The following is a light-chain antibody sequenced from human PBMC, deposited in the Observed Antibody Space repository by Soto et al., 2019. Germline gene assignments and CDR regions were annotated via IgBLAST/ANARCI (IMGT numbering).Light chain of an antibody. V-gene: IGKV3-20*01. CDR1: QSVSSSY. Sequence: EIVLTQSPGTLSLSPGERATLSCRASQSVSSSYLAWHQQKPGQAPRLLIYGASSRATGIPDRFSGSGSGTDFTLTISRLEPEDFAVYYCQQYGSSQTFGQGTKV. CDR3: QQYGSSQT. CDR2: GAS. J-gene: IGKJ1*01.